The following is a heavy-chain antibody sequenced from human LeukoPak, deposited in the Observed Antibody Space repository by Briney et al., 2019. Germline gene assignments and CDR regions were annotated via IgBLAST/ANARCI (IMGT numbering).Heavy chain of an antibody. Sequence: GGSLRLSCAASGFTFSSYEMNWLRQAPGKGLEWVSYISSSGSTIYYADSVKGRFTISRDNAKNSLYLQMNSLRAEDTAVYYCAIGNYCSGGSCYQTASFDYWGQGTLVTVSS. D-gene: IGHD2-15*01. CDR1: GFTFSSYE. CDR3: AIGNYCSGGSCYQTASFDY. CDR2: ISSSGSTI. V-gene: IGHV3-48*03. J-gene: IGHJ4*02.